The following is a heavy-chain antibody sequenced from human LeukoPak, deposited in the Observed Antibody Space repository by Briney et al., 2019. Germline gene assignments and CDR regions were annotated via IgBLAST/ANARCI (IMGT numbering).Heavy chain of an antibody. D-gene: IGHD1-26*01. V-gene: IGHV3-48*04. J-gene: IGHJ3*02. CDR2: ISSSSSTI. CDR3: ARAPRTNGGSYLGDAFDI. CDR1: GFTFSSYS. Sequence: GGSLRLSCAASGFTFSSYSMNWVRQAPGKGLEWVSYISSSSSTIYYADSVKGRFTISRDNARNSLYLQMNSLRAEDTAVYYCARAPRTNGGSYLGDAFDIWGQGTMVTVSS.